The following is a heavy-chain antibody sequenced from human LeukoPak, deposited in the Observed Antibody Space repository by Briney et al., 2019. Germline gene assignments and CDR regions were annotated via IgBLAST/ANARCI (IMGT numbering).Heavy chain of an antibody. CDR3: ARDPQWLGFDY. CDR2: ISYDGSNK. CDR1: GFTFSSSG. J-gene: IGHJ4*02. D-gene: IGHD6-19*01. Sequence: GGSLRLSCAASGFTFSSSGMHWVRQAPGKGLEWVAVISYDGSNKYYVDSVKGRFTISRDNSKNTLYLQMNSLRAEDTAVYYCARDPQWLGFDYWGQGTLVTVSS. V-gene: IGHV3-30*03.